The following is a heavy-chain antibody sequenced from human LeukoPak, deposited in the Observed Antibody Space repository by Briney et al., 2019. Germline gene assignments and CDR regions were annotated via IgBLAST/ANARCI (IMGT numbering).Heavy chain of an antibody. CDR3: AKDFVVVTAQFDY. J-gene: IGHJ4*02. V-gene: IGHV3-23*01. D-gene: IGHD2-21*02. Sequence: GGSLRLSCAASGFTFSGFAMTWVRQAPGKGLEWVSSITGSGGSTYYADSVKGRFTISRDNSKNTLYLQMNSLRADDTAVYYCAKDFVVVTAQFDYWGQGTLVTVSS. CDR2: ITGSGGST. CDR1: GFTFSGFA.